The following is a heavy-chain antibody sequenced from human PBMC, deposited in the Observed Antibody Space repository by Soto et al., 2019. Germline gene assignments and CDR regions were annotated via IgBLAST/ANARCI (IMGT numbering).Heavy chain of an antibody. CDR2: ISYDGSNK. CDR1: GFTFSRCS. D-gene: IGHD6-13*01. Sequence: QVQLVESGGGGVQTGRSLRLSCAASGFTFSRCSMHGVRQAPCKGLEWVAGISYDGSNKYYADSVKGRFTISRDNSKNTLYLQVNSLRAEDTAVYYCAREPGTAGYCFDYWGQGTLVTVSS. J-gene: IGHJ4*02. CDR3: AREPGTAGYCFDY. V-gene: IGHV3-30-3*01.